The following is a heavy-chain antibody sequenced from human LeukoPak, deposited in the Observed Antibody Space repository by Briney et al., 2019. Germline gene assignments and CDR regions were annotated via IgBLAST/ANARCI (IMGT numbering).Heavy chain of an antibody. J-gene: IGHJ3*02. CDR3: ARRAYCGDDCRSDAFDI. D-gene: IGHD2-21*02. V-gene: IGHV4-39*01. Sequence: SETLSLTCNVSGASVSSGSYYWGWIRQPPGKGLDWIGSIYYRGSTYYNPSLKSRVTISVDTSKNQFSLKLSSVTAADTAVYYCARRAYCGDDCRSDAFDIWGQGTMVTVSS. CDR2: IYYRGST. CDR1: GASVSSGSYY.